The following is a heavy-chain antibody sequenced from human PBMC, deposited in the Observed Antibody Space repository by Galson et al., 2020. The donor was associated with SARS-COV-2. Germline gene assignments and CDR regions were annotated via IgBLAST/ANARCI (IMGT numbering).Heavy chain of an antibody. D-gene: IGHD4-4*01. CDR2: MNPNSGNT. J-gene: IGHJ4*02. V-gene: IGHV1-8*01. Sequence: DSVKVSCKASGYTFTSYDINWVRQATGQGLEWMGWMNPNSGNTGYAQKFQGRVTMTRNTSISTAYMELRSLRSDDTAVYYCAREVNLDLDYWGQGSLVTVSS. CDR1: GYTFTSYD. CDR3: AREVNLDLDY.